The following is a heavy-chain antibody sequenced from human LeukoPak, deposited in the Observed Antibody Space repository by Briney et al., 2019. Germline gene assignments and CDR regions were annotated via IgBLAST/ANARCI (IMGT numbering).Heavy chain of an antibody. CDR2: IGISSGNT. CDR1: GFPFSEYF. Sequence: GGSLRLSCAASGFPFSEYFMNWVRQAPGKGLEWISYIGISSGNTKYADSVKGRFTVSGDNARNSLYLQMNSLRVEDTAVYYCARDHNYAFDNWGQGTQVTVSS. CDR3: ARDHNYAFDN. D-gene: IGHD1-1*01. J-gene: IGHJ4*02. V-gene: IGHV3-11*06.